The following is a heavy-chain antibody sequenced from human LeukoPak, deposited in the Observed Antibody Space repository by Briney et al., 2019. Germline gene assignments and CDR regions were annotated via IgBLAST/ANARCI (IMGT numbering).Heavy chain of an antibody. J-gene: IGHJ6*03. CDR3: AGEISGTNYNPLGYMDV. CDR2: IFTSGIT. V-gene: IGHV4-4*07. CDR1: GGSISLYY. D-gene: IGHD3-10*01. Sequence: PSETLSLTCTVSGGSISLYYWNWIRQPAGRGLEWIGRIFTSGITNYNPSLKSRVTMSVEKSKSQFSLALSSVAAADTAVYYCAGEISGTNYNPLGYMDVWGKGTAVTVSS.